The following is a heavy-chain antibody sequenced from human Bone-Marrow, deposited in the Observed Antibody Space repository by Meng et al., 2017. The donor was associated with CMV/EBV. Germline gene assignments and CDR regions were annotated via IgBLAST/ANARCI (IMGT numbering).Heavy chain of an antibody. CDR3: ARDSYSSSSRWFDP. CDR1: GYTFTSYA. J-gene: IGHJ5*02. CDR2: SNAGNGNT. Sequence: ASVKVSCKASGYTFTSYAMHWVRQAPGQRLEWMGWSNAGNGNTKYSQEFQGRVTITRDTSASTAYMELSSLRSEDMAVYYCARDSYSSSSRWFDPWGQGTLVTVSS. V-gene: IGHV1-3*02. D-gene: IGHD6-6*01.